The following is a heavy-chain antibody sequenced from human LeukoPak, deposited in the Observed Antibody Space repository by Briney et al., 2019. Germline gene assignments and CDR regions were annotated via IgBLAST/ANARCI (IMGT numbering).Heavy chain of an antibody. J-gene: IGHJ6*03. D-gene: IGHD2-2*01. Sequence: GESLKISCKGSGYSFTSSWIAWVRQMPGKGLEWMGIIYPGDSDTRYRPSFEGQVTISADKSITTAYLQWTSVKASDTAMYYCARQGWSSTAYYHIDVWGKGTTVTVSS. V-gene: IGHV5-51*01. CDR1: GYSFTSSW. CDR3: ARQGWSSTAYYHIDV. CDR2: IYPGDSDT.